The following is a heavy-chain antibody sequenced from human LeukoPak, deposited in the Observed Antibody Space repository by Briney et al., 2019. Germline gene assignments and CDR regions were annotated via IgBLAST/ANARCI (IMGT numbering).Heavy chain of an antibody. Sequence: PSETLSLTCTGSGGSISSYYWSWIRQPAGKGLEWIGRIYTGESTNYNTPHKSRVTMSVDTSTNQFSLKLSSVTAADTAVYYCARVANYYDSSGYSTVFDYWGQGTLVTVSS. CDR2: IYTGEST. CDR1: GGSISSYY. CDR3: ARVANYYDSSGYSTVFDY. J-gene: IGHJ4*02. D-gene: IGHD3-22*01. V-gene: IGHV4-4*07.